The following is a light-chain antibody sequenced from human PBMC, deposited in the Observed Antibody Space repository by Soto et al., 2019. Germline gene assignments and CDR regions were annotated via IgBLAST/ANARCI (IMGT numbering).Light chain of an antibody. J-gene: IGKJ1*01. V-gene: IGKV1-5*01. Sequence: DIQITQSPSTLSASIGDRVTITCRASQSISGWLACYQQKPGKAPKLLIYDASSLESGVPSRFSGSRSGTEFTLTISSLQPDDFATYYCQQYNSYSWPFGQGTEVDIK. CDR1: QSISGW. CDR2: DAS. CDR3: QQYNSYSWP.